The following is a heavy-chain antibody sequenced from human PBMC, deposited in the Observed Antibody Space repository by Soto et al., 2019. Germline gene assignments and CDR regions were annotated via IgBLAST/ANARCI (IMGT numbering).Heavy chain of an antibody. CDR3: ARDHHRYSGYDYVDY. CDR2: ISSSSSYT. CDR1: GFTFSDYY. V-gene: IGHV3-11*05. Sequence: QVQLVESGGGLVKPGGSLRLSCAASGFTFSDYYMSWIRQAPGKGLEWVSYISSSSSYTNYADSVKGRFTISRDNAKNSLYLQMKSLRAEETAVYYCARDHHRYSGYDYVDYWGQGTLVTVSS. D-gene: IGHD5-12*01. J-gene: IGHJ4*02.